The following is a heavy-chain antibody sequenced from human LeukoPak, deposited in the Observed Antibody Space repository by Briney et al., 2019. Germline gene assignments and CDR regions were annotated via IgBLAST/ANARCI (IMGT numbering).Heavy chain of an antibody. D-gene: IGHD3-3*01. CDR1: EFTFSSYA. V-gene: IGHV3-23*01. Sequence: GGSLRLSCAASEFTFSSYAMQWVRQAPGKGLEWVSGISASGGSTWYADSVKGRFTISRDNSKNTLYLQMNGLRAEDTAGYYCAKYVSANDSPYALDVWGQGTTVTVSS. CDR2: ISASGGST. CDR3: AKYVSANDSPYALDV. J-gene: IGHJ6*02.